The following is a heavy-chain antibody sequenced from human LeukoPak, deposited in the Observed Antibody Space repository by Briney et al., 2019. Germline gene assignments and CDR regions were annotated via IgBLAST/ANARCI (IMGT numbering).Heavy chain of an antibody. J-gene: IGHJ4*02. CDR3: AKEYSGYYYGSGSYFDY. V-gene: IGHV3-30*18. Sequence: GGSLRLSCAASGFTFSSYGMHWVRQAPGKGLEWVAVISYDGSNKYYADSVKGRFTISRDNSKNTLYLQMNSLRAEDTAVYYCAKEYSGYYYGSGSYFDYWGQGTLVTVSS. CDR1: GFTFSSYG. CDR2: ISYDGSNK. D-gene: IGHD3-10*01.